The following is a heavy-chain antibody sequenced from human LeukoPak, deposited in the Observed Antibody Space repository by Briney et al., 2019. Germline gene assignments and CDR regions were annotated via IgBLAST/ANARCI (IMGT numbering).Heavy chain of an antibody. CDR1: GYTFTSYA. D-gene: IGHD3-3*01. CDR2: INTSTGNP. CDR3: ARLGPYYDFWSGYYTRFGWFDP. J-gene: IGHJ5*02. Sequence: GASVKVSCKASGYTFTSYAMNWVRQAPGQGLEWMGWINTSTGNPTYAQGFTGRFVFSLDTSVSTAYLQISSLKAEDTAVYYCARLGPYYDFWSGYYTRFGWFDPWGQGTLVTVSS. V-gene: IGHV7-4-1*02.